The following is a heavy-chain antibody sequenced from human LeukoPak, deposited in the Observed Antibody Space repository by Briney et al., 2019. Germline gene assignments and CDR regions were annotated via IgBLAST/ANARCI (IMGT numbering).Heavy chain of an antibody. CDR1: GFTFSSYD. CDR3: ARGRSFDY. V-gene: IGHV3-30-3*01. CDR2: ISYDGSNK. J-gene: IGHJ4*02. Sequence: GGSLRLSCAASGFTFSSYDMHWVRQAPGKGLEWVAFISYDGSNKYYADSVKGRFTISRDTSKNTLYLRMNSLRAEDTAVYSCARGRSFDYWGQGTLVTVSS.